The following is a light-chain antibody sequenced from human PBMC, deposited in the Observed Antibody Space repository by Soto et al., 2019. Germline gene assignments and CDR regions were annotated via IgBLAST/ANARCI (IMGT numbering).Light chain of an antibody. V-gene: IGKV1-5*03. CDR3: QQYDNYSWT. Sequence: DIQMTQSPSTLSTSVGDRVTITCRASQSIDNWLAWYQHKPGKAPNLLIYKASTLEIGVPSRFSGSGSGTAFTLTISSLQPDDFATYYCQQYDNYSWTFGQGTKVDIK. J-gene: IGKJ1*01. CDR2: KAS. CDR1: QSIDNW.